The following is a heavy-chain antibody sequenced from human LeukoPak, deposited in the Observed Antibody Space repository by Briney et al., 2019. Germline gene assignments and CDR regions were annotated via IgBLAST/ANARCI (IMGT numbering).Heavy chain of an antibody. D-gene: IGHD2-15*01. CDR2: IHHSGST. V-gene: IGHV4-59*08. J-gene: IGHJ5*02. CDR3: ARHRLRDNVEYCPGVDCYSWFDP. CDR1: VGSIGGYY. Sequence: PSETLSLTCTVSVGSIGGYYWIWLRQPPGKGLEWIGYIHHSGSTNYISSLKSRVTISVDTSRNHFSLILSSVTAADTAVYYCARHRLRDNVEYCPGVDCYSWFDPWGQGTLVTVSS.